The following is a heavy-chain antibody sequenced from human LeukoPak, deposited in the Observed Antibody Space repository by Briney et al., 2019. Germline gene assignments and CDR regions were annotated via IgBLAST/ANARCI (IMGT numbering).Heavy chain of an antibody. J-gene: IGHJ4*02. CDR2: RQPGNGS. CDR1: GFGVSSNH. Sequence: VGSLRLSCAVSGFGVSSNHVTWVRQAPGKGLEWVSVRQPGNGSYYADFVKGRFTTSADSSKNSLYLQMNNLRSEDTALYYCARERDYDTYFDYWGQGTLVTVSS. V-gene: IGHV3-53*01. D-gene: IGHD3-22*01. CDR3: ARERDYDTYFDY.